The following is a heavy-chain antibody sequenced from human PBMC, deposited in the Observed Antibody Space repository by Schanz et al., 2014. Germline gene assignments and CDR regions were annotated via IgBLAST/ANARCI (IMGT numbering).Heavy chain of an antibody. CDR3: ARDGGRDGYNLAFDV. V-gene: IGHV3-66*01. D-gene: IGHD5-12*01. Sequence: VQLVESGGGVVQPGRSLRLSCAASGFTVSNNYMSWVRQAPGKGLECVSIIYSDGSTYYVDSVKGRFIISRDSSKNTLFLQMNSLRAEDTAVYFCARDGGRDGYNLAFDVWGQGTLVTVSS. J-gene: IGHJ3*01. CDR2: IYSDGST. CDR1: GFTVSNNY.